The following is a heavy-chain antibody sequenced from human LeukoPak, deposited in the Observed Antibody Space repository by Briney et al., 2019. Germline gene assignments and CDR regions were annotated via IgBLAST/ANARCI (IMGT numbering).Heavy chain of an antibody. J-gene: IGHJ3*01. D-gene: IGHD4-11*01. V-gene: IGHV3-21*01. Sequence: GGSLRLSCAASGFTFSSYEMNWVRQAPGKGLEWVSSISSSSSYIYYADSVKGRFTISRDNAKNSLYLQMNSLRAEDTAVYYCARDWYNNSDAFDLWGQGTMVTVSS. CDR2: ISSSSSYI. CDR1: GFTFSSYE. CDR3: ARDWYNNSDAFDL.